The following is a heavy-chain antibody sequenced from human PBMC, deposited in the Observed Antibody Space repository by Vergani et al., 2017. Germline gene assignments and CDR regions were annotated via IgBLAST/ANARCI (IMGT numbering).Heavy chain of an antibody. V-gene: IGHV1-69*13. D-gene: IGHD3-9*01. Sequence: QVQLVQSGAEVKKPGSSVKVSCKASGGTFSSYAISWVRQAPGQGLEWMGRIIPIFGTVNYAQNFQGRVTITAAESTSTAYMELSRLRSEDTAVYYGARVEVIEAYKYDIVTAYLSRSGAFDIWGQGRMVTVSS. CDR3: ARVEVIEAYKYDIVTAYLSRSGAFDI. J-gene: IGHJ3*02. CDR1: GGTFSSYA. CDR2: IIPIFGTV.